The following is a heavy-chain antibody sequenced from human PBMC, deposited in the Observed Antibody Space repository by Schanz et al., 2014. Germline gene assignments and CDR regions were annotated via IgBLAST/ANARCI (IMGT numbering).Heavy chain of an antibody. D-gene: IGHD3-10*01. CDR2: ISGSSRTI. Sequence: VRLVESGGTLVRPGGSLRLSCAASGFTFSTYAMAWVRQAPGKGLEWVSYISGSSRTIYYADSMKGRFTVSRDNAENALYLQMNSLRAEDTAVYHCVSSGSYSSYAFWGQGTLVTVSS. J-gene: IGHJ4*02. CDR3: VSSGSYSSYAF. V-gene: IGHV3-48*01. CDR1: GFTFSTYA.